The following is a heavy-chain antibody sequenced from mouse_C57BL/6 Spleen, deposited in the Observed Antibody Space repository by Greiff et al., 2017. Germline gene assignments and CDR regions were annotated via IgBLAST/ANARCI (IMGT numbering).Heavy chain of an antibody. Sequence: DVKLVESGGGLVKPGGSLKLSCAASGFTFSDYGMHRVRQAPEKGLEWVAYISSGSSTIYYADTVKGRFTISRDNAKNTLFLQMTSLRSEDTAMYYCARGNLDAMDYWGQGTSVTVSS. CDR3: ARGNLDAMDY. CDR1: GFTFSDYG. CDR2: ISSGSSTI. D-gene: IGHD2-1*01. J-gene: IGHJ4*01. V-gene: IGHV5-17*01.